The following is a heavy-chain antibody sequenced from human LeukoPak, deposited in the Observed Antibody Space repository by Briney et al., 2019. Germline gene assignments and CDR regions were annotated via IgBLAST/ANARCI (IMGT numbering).Heavy chain of an antibody. J-gene: IGHJ5*02. V-gene: IGHV4-34*01. CDR1: GGSFSGYY. CDR3: AKTAGWFDP. Sequence: PSETLSLTCAVYGGSFSGYYWSWIRQPPGKGLEWIGEINHSGSTNYNPSLKSRVTISVDTSKNQSSLKLSSVTAADTAVYYCAKTAGWFDPWGQGTLVTVSS. CDR2: INHSGST. D-gene: IGHD1-14*01.